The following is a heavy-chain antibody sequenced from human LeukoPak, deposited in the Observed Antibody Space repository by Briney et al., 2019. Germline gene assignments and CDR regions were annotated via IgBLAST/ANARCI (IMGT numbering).Heavy chain of an antibody. V-gene: IGHV3-7*01. Sequence: PGGSLRLSCAASGFTFSSYWMSWVRQAQGKGLEWVANIKQDGSEKYYVDSVKGRFTIYRENAKNSLYLQMNSLRAADTAVYYCAIGFIPDYWGQGTLVTVSS. D-gene: IGHD3-16*01. J-gene: IGHJ4*02. CDR3: AIGFIPDY. CDR2: IKQDGSEK. CDR1: GFTFSSYW.